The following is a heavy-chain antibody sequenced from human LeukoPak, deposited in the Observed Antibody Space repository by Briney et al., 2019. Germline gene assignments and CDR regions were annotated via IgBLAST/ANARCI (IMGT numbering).Heavy chain of an antibody. V-gene: IGHV1-8*01. CDR2: MNPNSGNT. D-gene: IGHD3-10*01. J-gene: IGHJ5*02. CDR1: GYTFTSYD. CDR3: ARGQTYGSGSYYSSWFDP. Sequence: ASVKVSCKASGYTFTSYDINWVRQATGQGLGWMGWMNPNSGNTGYAQKFQGRVTMTRNTSISTAYMELSSLRSEDTAVYYCARGQTYGSGSYYSSWFDPWGQGTLVTVSS.